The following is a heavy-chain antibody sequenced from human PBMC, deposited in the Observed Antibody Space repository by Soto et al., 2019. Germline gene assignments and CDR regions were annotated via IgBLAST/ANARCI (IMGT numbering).Heavy chain of an antibody. V-gene: IGHV3-74*01. CDR3: ARGIFGSGTANDY. CDR1: GFTLSGSW. D-gene: IGHD3-10*01. J-gene: IGHJ4*02. Sequence: EVQLVESGGGLVQPGGSLRLCCAASGFTLSGSWTHWVRQAPGKGLVWVSRINGDGGGTSYADFVKGRFTISRDDAKNTLFLQINCLRAGDTAVYYCARGIFGSGTANDYWGQGTLVTVSS. CDR2: INGDGGGT.